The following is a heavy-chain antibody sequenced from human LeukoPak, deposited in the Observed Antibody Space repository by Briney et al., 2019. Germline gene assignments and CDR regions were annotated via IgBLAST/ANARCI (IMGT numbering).Heavy chain of an antibody. CDR1: GGSISSYY. D-gene: IGHD6-6*01. V-gene: IGHV4-4*09. Sequence: SGTLSLTCTVSGGSISSYYWSWIRQPPGKGLEWIGYIYTSGSTNYNPSLKSRVTISVDTSKNQFSLKLSSVTAADTAVYYCASASIAAPSGFDYWGQGTLVTVSS. CDR3: ASASIAAPSGFDY. CDR2: IYTSGST. J-gene: IGHJ4*02.